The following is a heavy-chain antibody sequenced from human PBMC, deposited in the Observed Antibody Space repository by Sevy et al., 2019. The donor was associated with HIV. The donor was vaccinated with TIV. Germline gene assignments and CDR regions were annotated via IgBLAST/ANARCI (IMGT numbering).Heavy chain of an antibody. V-gene: IGHV3-7*03. CDR3: ARDCSSTSCLWGLDV. CDR2: IKVDGSER. D-gene: IGHD2-2*01. Sequence: GGSLRLSCAASGFTFSSYWMSWVRQAPEKGLEWVAHIKVDGSERYYVDSVKGRFTISRENAKNSLYLQMNSLRAEDTAVYYCARDCSSTSCLWGLDVWGQGTTVTVSS. CDR1: GFTFSSYW. J-gene: IGHJ6*02.